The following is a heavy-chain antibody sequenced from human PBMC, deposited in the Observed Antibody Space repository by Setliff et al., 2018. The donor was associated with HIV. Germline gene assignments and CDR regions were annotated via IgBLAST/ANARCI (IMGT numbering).Heavy chain of an antibody. J-gene: IGHJ3*02. V-gene: IGHV1-8*02. CDR2: MNPKTGNT. CDR1: GYTFNNYD. CDR3: ARDPGCRTSCYNDAFDI. Sequence: ASVKVSCKASGYTFNNYDIHWVRQATGEGLEWMGWMNPKTGNTGYAQKFQDRVTLTRNTSISIAYMELSGLTSEDTAVYYCARDPGCRTSCYNDAFDIWGQGTMVTVSS. D-gene: IGHD2-2*02.